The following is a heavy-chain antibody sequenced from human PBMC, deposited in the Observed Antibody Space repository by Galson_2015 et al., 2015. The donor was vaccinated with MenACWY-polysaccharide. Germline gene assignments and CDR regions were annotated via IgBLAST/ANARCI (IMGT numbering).Heavy chain of an antibody. CDR2: IQYDGGTK. Sequence: SLRLSCAASGSRFSNSGMHWVRQAPGKGLEWVAVIQYDGGTKYYADSVKGRFTISRDKSRNTLYLQMDSLRPEDTAVYFCAREGDTYRSGRYGSWGQGTLVTVSS. J-gene: IGHJ4*02. V-gene: IGHV3-30*02. CDR3: AREGDTYRSGRYGS. CDR1: GSRFSNSG. D-gene: IGHD6-13*01.